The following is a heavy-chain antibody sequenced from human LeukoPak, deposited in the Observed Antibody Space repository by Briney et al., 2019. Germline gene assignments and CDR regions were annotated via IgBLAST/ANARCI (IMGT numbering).Heavy chain of an antibody. CDR2: IYTSGST. D-gene: IGHD6-19*01. Sequence: SETLSLTCPVSGGSISRYYWSWIRQPDGKGREWIGRIYTSGSTNCNPSLKSRVTMSVETSKNQFSLKRSSVTAADTAVYYCARSLQWLVLDYWGQGTLVTVSS. CDR3: ARSLQWLVLDY. J-gene: IGHJ4*02. CDR1: GGSISRYY. V-gene: IGHV4-4*07.